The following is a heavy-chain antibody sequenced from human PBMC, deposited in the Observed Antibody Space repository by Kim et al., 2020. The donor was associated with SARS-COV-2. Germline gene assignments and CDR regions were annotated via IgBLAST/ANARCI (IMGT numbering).Heavy chain of an antibody. CDR3: ATGYCSSTSCYSIGY. CDR1: GGTFSSYA. Sequence: SVKVSCKASGGTFSSYAISWVRQAPGQGLEWMGRIIPILGIANYAQKFQGRVTITADKSTSTAYMELSSLRSEDTAVYYCATGYCSSTSCYSIGYWGQGTLVTLSS. J-gene: IGHJ4*02. D-gene: IGHD2-2*01. V-gene: IGHV1-69*04. CDR2: IIPILGIA.